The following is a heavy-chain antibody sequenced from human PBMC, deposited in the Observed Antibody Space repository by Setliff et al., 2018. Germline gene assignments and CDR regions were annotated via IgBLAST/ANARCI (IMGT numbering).Heavy chain of an antibody. CDR1: EFTFNKYW. J-gene: IGHJ4*02. Sequence: LRLSCAASEFTFNKYWMTWVRQAPGKGLEWVANIDPDGIGKYYIDSVRGRFTISRDNAKNTLFLHMNDLRAEDTAVFYCRLWFGELLRDHWGQGTLVTVSS. V-gene: IGHV3-7*01. CDR3: RLWFGELLRDH. D-gene: IGHD3-10*01. CDR2: IDPDGIGK.